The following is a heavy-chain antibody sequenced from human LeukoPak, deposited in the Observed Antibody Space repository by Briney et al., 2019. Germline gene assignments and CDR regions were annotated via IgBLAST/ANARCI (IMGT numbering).Heavy chain of an antibody. CDR3: AKDSYYYGSGSYFDY. CDR1: GFTFSSYA. J-gene: IGHJ4*02. V-gene: IGHV3-9*01. CDR2: ISWNSGSI. D-gene: IGHD3-10*01. Sequence: GGSLRLSCAASGFTFSSYAMHWVRQAPGKGLEWVSGISWNSGSIGYADSVKGRFTISRDNAKNSLYLQMNSLRAEDTALYYCAKDSYYYGSGSYFDYWGQGTLVTVSS.